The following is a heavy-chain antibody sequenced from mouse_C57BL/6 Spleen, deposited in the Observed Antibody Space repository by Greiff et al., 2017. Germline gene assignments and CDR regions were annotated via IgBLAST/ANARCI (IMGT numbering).Heavy chain of an antibody. CDR3: ARYYGSSYGYFDV. CDR1: GYTFTSYG. J-gene: IGHJ1*03. Sequence: QVQLQQSGAELARPGASVKLSCKASGYTFTSYGISWVKQRTGQGLEWIGEIYPRSGNTYYNEKFKGKATLTADKSSSTAYMELRSLTSEDSAVEFCARYYGSSYGYFDVWGTGTTVTVAS. V-gene: IGHV1-81*01. D-gene: IGHD1-1*01. CDR2: IYPRSGNT.